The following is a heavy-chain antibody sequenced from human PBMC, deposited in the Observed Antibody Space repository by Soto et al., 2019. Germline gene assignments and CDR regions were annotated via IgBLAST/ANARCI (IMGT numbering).Heavy chain of an antibody. V-gene: IGHV4-30-2*01. Sequence: SETLSLTCAVSGGSSSGGGYSWSWIRQPPGKGLEWIGYIYHSGSTYYNPSLKSRVTISVDRSKNQFSLKLSSVTAADTAVYYCARGQVVAAQHWGQGTLVTVS. CDR3: ARGQVVAAQH. J-gene: IGHJ4*02. D-gene: IGHD2-15*01. CDR1: GGSSSGGGYS. CDR2: IYHSGST.